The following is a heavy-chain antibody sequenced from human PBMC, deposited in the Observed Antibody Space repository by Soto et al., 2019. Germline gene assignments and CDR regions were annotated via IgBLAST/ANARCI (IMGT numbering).Heavy chain of an antibody. Sequence: QVQLQESGPGLVKPSQTLSLTCTVSGGSISSGAYYWNWIRQHPGKGLEWIGYIYYSGNTYYKPSLKSRVSVSVDTSKNHFSLKLNSVTAADTAVYYCARSVFPWGQGTVVTVSS. V-gene: IGHV4-31*03. CDR1: GGSISSGAYY. CDR2: IYYSGNT. J-gene: IGHJ5*02. CDR3: ARSVFP.